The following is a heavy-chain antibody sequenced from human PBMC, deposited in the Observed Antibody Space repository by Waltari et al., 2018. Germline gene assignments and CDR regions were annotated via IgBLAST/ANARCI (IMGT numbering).Heavy chain of an antibody. V-gene: IGHV1-69*13. J-gene: IGHJ5*02. CDR2: IIPRFGKE. CDR1: GYTFNNYA. D-gene: IGHD2-15*01. CDR3: ARGYAHCNDGGCFSNWLDP. Sequence: QVHLVQSGAEVKKPGSSVTVSCTASGYTFNNYAIHWARQAPGQGLEWMGGIIPRFGKEKYAQKFQGRLTIAADESTSTAYMELRSLTSEDTATYYCARGYAHCNDGGCFSNWLDPWGQGTLVTVSS.